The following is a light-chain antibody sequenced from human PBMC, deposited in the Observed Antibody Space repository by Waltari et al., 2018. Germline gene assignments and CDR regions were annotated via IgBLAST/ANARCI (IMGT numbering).Light chain of an antibody. CDR3: QQTYSDPRT. CDR2: AAY. J-gene: IGKJ4*01. CDR1: QNIRTY. Sequence: DIQTTQSPPFLSASVGDRVTITCRASQNIRTYLNWYQQTPGKAPRLLIYAAYTLRSGVPARFSASGSGTNFTLTISSLQPEDFATFYCQQTYSDPRTFGGGTKV. V-gene: IGKV1-39*01.